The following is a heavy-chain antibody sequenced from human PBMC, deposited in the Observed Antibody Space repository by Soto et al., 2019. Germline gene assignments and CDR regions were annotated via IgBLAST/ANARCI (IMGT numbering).Heavy chain of an antibody. CDR3: AHMRAAKFDY. V-gene: IGHV2-5*02. D-gene: IGHD2-15*01. J-gene: IGHJ4*02. CDR2: IYWDDDQ. Sequence: QITLKESGPTLVKPTQTLTLTCNVSGVSLSTVGVGVGWIRQPPGKALEWLALIYWDDDQRSSPSLKSRLTLTKDPSKNQAVLTMTNMAPEDTATYYCAHMRAAKFDYWGQGTLVTVSS. CDR1: GVSLSTVGVG.